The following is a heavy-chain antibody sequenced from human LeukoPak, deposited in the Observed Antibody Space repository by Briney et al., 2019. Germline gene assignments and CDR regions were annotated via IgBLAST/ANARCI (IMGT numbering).Heavy chain of an antibody. V-gene: IGHV3-74*01. J-gene: IGHJ3*02. D-gene: IGHD5-18*01. Sequence: GGSLRLSCAASGFTSSSYWMHWVRQAPGKGLVWVSRINSDGSSTSYADSVKGRFTISRDNAKNTLYLQMNSLRAEDTAVYYCASATATHDAFDIWGQGTMVTVSS. CDR3: ASATATHDAFDI. CDR1: GFTSSSYW. CDR2: INSDGSST.